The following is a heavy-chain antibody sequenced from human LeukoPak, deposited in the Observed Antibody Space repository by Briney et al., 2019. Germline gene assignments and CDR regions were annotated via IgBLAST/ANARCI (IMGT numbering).Heavy chain of an antibody. Sequence: SETLSLTCAVYGGSFSGYYWSWVRQPPGEGREWIGEINHSGSTDYNPSLKSRVTISVDTSKNQFSLKLSSVTAADTAVYYCARVWRNYDILTGYYAYFDYWGQGTLVTVSS. CDR1: GGSFSGYY. J-gene: IGHJ4*02. D-gene: IGHD3-9*01. CDR3: ARVWRNYDILTGYYAYFDY. CDR2: INHSGST. V-gene: IGHV4-34*01.